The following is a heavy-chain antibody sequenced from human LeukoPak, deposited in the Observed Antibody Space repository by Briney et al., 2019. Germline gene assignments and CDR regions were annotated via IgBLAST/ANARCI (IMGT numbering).Heavy chain of an antibody. CDR3: AKALYSGSPAGGDAFDI. CDR1: GFTFSSYS. V-gene: IGHV3-9*03. CDR2: ISWNSGSI. D-gene: IGHD1-26*01. J-gene: IGHJ3*02. Sequence: PGGSLRLSCAASGFTFSSYSMNWVRQAPGKGLEWVSGISWNSGSIVYADSVKGRFTISRDNAKNSLYLQMNSLRAEDMALYYCAKALYSGSPAGGDAFDIWGQGTMVTVSS.